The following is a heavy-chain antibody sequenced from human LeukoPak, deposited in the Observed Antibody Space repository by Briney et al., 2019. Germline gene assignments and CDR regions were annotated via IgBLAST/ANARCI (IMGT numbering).Heavy chain of an antibody. V-gene: IGHV3-30*18. CDR1: GFTFSNYA. J-gene: IGHJ6*03. CDR3: AKNGDRGAYCSGGSCYPYYYYYIDV. Sequence: GGSLRLSCAASGFTFSNYAMSWVRQAPGKGLEWVAVISYDANKKYYADSVKGRFTISRDNSKNTLYLKMNSLRAEDTAIYYCAKNGDRGAYCSGGSCYPYYYYYIDVWGKGTTVTISS. CDR2: ISYDANKK. D-gene: IGHD2-15*01.